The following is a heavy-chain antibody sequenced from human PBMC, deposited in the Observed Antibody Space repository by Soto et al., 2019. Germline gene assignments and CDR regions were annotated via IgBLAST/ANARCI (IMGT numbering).Heavy chain of an antibody. CDR3: ARQRTSLVTRAYFDV. D-gene: IGHD2-21*02. CDR1: GGSISSYF. J-gene: IGHJ4*02. Sequence: PSETLSLTCTVSGGSISSYFYILVRQPPGKGLECIWSVYYTGTTYYNPSLKSRVTISVYTSKAQFSLHLRSVTAADTAVYFCARQRTSLVTRAYFDVWGPGSLVT. CDR2: VYYTGTT. V-gene: IGHV4-59*01.